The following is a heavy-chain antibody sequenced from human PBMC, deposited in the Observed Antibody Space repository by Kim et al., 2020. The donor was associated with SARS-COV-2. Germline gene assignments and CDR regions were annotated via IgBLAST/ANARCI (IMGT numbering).Heavy chain of an antibody. CDR1: GGSFSGYY. J-gene: IGHJ6*03. CDR2: INHSGST. Sequence: SETLSLTCAVYGGSFSGYYWSWIRQPPGKGLEWIGEINHSGSTNYNPSLKSRVTISVDTSKNQFSLKLSSVTAADTAVYYCARGSHGSPAPRRYYMDVWGKGTTVTVSS. V-gene: IGHV4-34*01. D-gene: IGHD1-26*01. CDR3: ARGSHGSPAPRRYYMDV.